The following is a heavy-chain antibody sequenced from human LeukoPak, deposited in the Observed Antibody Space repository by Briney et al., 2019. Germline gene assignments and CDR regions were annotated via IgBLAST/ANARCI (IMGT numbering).Heavy chain of an antibody. D-gene: IGHD1-14*01. CDR1: GFTFNDYP. Sequence: PGGSLRLSCAASGFTFNDYPMHWVRQAPGEGLEWVSLISGDGSVTYYADSVKGRFTISRDNSKNSLYLQINSLRLEDTAFYYCATGSQPGTTFDYWGQGTLVTASS. V-gene: IGHV3-43*02. J-gene: IGHJ4*02. CDR3: ATGSQPGTTFDY. CDR2: ISGDGSVT.